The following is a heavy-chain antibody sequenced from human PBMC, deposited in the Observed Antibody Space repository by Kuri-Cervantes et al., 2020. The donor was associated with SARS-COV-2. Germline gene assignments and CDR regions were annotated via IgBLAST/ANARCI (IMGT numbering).Heavy chain of an antibody. Sequence: GGSLRLSCAASGFTFSSYAMHWVRQAPGKGLEWVAVISYDGSNKYYADSVKGRFTISRDNSKNTLYLQMNSLRAEDTAVYYCARDRGIAARPAIFDYWGQGTLVTVSS. J-gene: IGHJ4*02. D-gene: IGHD6-6*01. CDR1: GFTFSSYA. CDR2: ISYDGSNK. CDR3: ARDRGIAARPAIFDY. V-gene: IGHV3-30-3*01.